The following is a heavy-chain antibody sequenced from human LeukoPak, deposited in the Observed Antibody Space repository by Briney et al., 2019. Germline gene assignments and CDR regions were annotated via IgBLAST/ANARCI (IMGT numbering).Heavy chain of an antibody. D-gene: IGHD6-13*01. V-gene: IGHV1-69*04. J-gene: IGHJ4*02. CDR1: GGTFSSYA. CDR2: IIPILGIA. CDR3: ARVRWAAAGIETFDY. Sequence: SVKVSCKASGGTFSSYAISWVRQAPGQGLEWIGRIIPILGIANYAQKFQGRVTITADKATSTAYMELSSLRSEDTAVYYCARVRWAAAGIETFDYWGQGTLVTVSS.